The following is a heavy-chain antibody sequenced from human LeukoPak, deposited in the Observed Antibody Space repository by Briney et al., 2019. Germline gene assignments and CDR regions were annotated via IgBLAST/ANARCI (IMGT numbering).Heavy chain of an antibody. Sequence: ASVKVSCKASGYTFTSYYMHWVRQAPGQGLEGMGIITPSGGSTSYAQKFQGRVTMTRDMSTSTVYLELSSLRSEDTAVYYCARGSPDSSGYYSAFDIWGQGTMVTVSS. D-gene: IGHD3-22*01. V-gene: IGHV1-46*01. CDR3: ARGSPDSSGYYSAFDI. CDR1: GYTFTSYY. CDR2: ITPSGGST. J-gene: IGHJ3*02.